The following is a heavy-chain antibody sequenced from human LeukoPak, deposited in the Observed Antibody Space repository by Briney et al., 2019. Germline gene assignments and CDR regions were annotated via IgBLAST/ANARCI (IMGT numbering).Heavy chain of an antibody. Sequence: PGGSRRLSCAGSGFPFSGYSMNWVRQTPGKGLEWVSSMSILSGITYYAESVKGRFTVSRDNAKNLLHLQMNSLRVEDTAIYYCAREFEYSTSGAGYWGQGTLVTVSS. V-gene: IGHV3-21*01. J-gene: IGHJ4*02. D-gene: IGHD6-6*01. CDR1: GFPFSGYS. CDR3: AREFEYSTSGAGY. CDR2: MSILSGIT.